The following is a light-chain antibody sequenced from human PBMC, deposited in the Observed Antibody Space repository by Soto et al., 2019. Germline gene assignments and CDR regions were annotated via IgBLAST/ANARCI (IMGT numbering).Light chain of an antibody. CDR3: QQYGASPWT. Sequence: IFLTQSPGTLSLSPGERATLSYRASQSVSSSYLAWYQQKPGQAPRLLIYGASSRATGIPDRFSGSGSGTDFSLIIGRLEPEDFAVYICQQYGASPWTFGQGTKV. V-gene: IGKV3-20*01. CDR2: GAS. CDR1: QSVSSSY. J-gene: IGKJ1*01.